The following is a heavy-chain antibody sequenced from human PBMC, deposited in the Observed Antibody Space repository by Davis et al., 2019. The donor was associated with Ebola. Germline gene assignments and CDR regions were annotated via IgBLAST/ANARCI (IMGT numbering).Heavy chain of an antibody. Sequence: AASVKVSCKASGYTFTTYDINWVRQATGQGLEWMGWMNPKTGNTGYAQKFQGRVTMTRDTSINTAYMELSSLTSEDTAVYYCVRYPPSNWNEFDYWGQGTLVTVSS. CDR1: GYTFTTYD. CDR2: MNPKTGNT. CDR3: VRYPPSNWNEFDY. D-gene: IGHD1-20*01. V-gene: IGHV1-8*01. J-gene: IGHJ4*02.